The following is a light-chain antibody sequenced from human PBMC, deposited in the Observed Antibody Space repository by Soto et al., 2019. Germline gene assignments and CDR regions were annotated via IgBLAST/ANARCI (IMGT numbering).Light chain of an antibody. J-gene: IGKJ2*01. CDR1: QGVSNT. Sequence: EIVMTQSPATLSVSPGERATLSCRASQGVSNTLAWYQQKPGQAPRLLIYGASIRATGIPARFSGGGSGTEFTLTISSLQSEDFATYYCQQSYSTPYTFGQGTKLEIK. CDR2: GAS. CDR3: QQSYSTPYT. V-gene: IGKV3-15*01.